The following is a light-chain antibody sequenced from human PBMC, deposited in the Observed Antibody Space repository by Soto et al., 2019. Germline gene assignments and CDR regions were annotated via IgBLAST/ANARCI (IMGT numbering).Light chain of an antibody. CDR2: DVS. Sequence: QSALTQPRSVSGSPGQSVTISCTGTSSDVGGYNYVSWYQQHPGKAPKLMIYDVSKRPSGVPDRFSGSKSGNTASLTISGLQGEDEADYYCCSYAGSYVFGTGTKPPS. J-gene: IGLJ1*01. V-gene: IGLV2-11*01. CDR3: CSYAGSYV. CDR1: SSDVGGYNY.